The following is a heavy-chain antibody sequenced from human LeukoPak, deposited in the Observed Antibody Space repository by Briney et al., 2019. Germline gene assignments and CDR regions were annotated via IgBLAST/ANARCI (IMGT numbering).Heavy chain of an antibody. Sequence: GGSLRLSCAASGFTFSSYSMNWVRQGPGKGLEWVSTISSSSSIYYADSVKDRFTISRDNAKNSLYLQMNSLRAEDTAVYYCARDLDSGYGSGAFDIWGQGTMVTVSS. CDR2: ISSSSSI. D-gene: IGHD5-12*01. V-gene: IGHV3-21*01. J-gene: IGHJ3*02. CDR3: ARDLDSGYGSGAFDI. CDR1: GFTFSSYS.